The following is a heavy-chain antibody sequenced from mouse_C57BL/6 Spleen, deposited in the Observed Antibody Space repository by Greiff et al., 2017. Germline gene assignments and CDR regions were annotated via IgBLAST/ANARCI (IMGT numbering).Heavy chain of an antibody. CDR3: ATGGDGPNYYAMDY. D-gene: IGHD2-3*01. J-gene: IGHJ4*01. CDR1: GYTFTSYT. CDR2: INPSSGYT. V-gene: IGHV1-4*01. Sequence: QVQLQQSGAELARPGASVKMSCKASGYTFTSYTMHWVKQRPGQGLEWIGYINPSSGYTKYNQKFKDKATLTADKSSSTAYMQLSSLTSEDSAVYYCATGGDGPNYYAMDYWGQGTSVTVSS.